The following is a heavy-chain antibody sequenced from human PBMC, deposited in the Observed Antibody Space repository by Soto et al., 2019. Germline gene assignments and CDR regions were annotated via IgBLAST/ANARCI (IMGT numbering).Heavy chain of an antibody. CDR2: INPYNGNT. D-gene: IGHD3-16*01. J-gene: IGHJ4*02. CDR3: AXDWFGVDY. Sequence: QVQLVQSGAEVKKPGASVKVSCKASGYTFPSYGISWVRQXPGQGLEWMGWINPYNGNTNYAQKLQGRVTXXXXXXXXXXXXXXXXXXXXXXAVXXCAXDWFGVDYWGQGTLVTVSS. CDR1: GYTFPSYG. V-gene: IGHV1-18*01.